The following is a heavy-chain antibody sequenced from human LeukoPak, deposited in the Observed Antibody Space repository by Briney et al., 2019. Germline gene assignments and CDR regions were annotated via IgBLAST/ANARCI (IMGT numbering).Heavy chain of an antibody. CDR3: ARTTTPHYYGSGSYALGY. V-gene: IGHV3-30-3*01. Sequence: GRSLRLSCAASGFTFSTYAMHWVRHGPGKGLEWVAVISYDGSNKYYADSVKGRFTISRDNSKNTLYLQMSSLSAEDTAVYYCARTTTPHYYGSGSYALGYWGQGTLVTVPS. J-gene: IGHJ4*02. CDR2: ISYDGSNK. CDR1: GFTFSTYA. D-gene: IGHD3-10*01.